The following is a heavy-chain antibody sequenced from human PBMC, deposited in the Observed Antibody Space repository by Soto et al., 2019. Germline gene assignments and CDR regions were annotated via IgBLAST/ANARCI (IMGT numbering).Heavy chain of an antibody. D-gene: IGHD3-3*01. CDR1: GFTVSSNY. V-gene: IGHV3-53*04. Sequence: EVPLVESGGGLVQPGGSLRLSCAASGFTVSSNYMSWVRQAPGKGLEWVSVIYSGGSTYYADSVKGRFTISRHNSKNTLYLQMNSLRAEDTAVYYCARAPHQYDFLYWYFDLWGRGTLVTVSS. CDR2: IYSGGST. J-gene: IGHJ2*01. CDR3: ARAPHQYDFLYWYFDL.